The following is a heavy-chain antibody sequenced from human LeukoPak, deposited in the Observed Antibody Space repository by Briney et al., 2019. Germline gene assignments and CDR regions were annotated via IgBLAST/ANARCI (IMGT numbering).Heavy chain of an antibody. D-gene: IGHD3-10*01. Sequence: GASVKVSCKTSGYTFTGYYMHWVRQAPGQGLEWMGWINPNSGGTNYAQKFQGRVTMTRDTSISTAYMELSRLRSDDTAVYYCARGRMVRGAPSRVFYHYWGQGTLVTVSS. CDR3: ARGRMVRGAPSRVFYHY. CDR1: GYTFTGYY. CDR2: INPNSGGT. J-gene: IGHJ4*02. V-gene: IGHV1-2*02.